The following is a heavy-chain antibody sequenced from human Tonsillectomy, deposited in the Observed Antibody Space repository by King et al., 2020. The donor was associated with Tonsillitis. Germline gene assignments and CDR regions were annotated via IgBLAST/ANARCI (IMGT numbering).Heavy chain of an antibody. J-gene: IGHJ6*02. D-gene: IGHD3-10*01. CDR2: ISAYNGNT. Sequence: QLVQSGAEVKKPGASVKVSCKASGYTFTSYGISWVRQAPGQGLEWMGWISAYNGNTNYAQKLQGRVTMTTDTSTSTAYMELRSLRSDDTAVYYCAGDEVVTMVRELALYGMDVWGQGTTVTVSS. CDR3: AGDEVVTMVRELALYGMDV. V-gene: IGHV1-18*01. CDR1: GYTFTSYG.